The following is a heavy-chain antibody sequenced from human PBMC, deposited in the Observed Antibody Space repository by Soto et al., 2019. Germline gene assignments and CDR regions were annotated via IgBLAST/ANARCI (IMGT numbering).Heavy chain of an antibody. CDR1: GGSINTGGYY. D-gene: IGHD3-3*01. J-gene: IGHJ6*02. Sequence: QVHLQESGPGLVKPSQTLTLTCTVSGGSINTGGYYWRWIRKHPGKGLEWIGYVHYSGSTYYNPSFKSRVILSVDTPKNPFSLELTSVTAADTAVYYCARDRGHYDFSTGYAYYYYGMDVWGQGTTVTVSS. CDR3: ARDRGHYDFSTGYAYYYYGMDV. CDR2: VHYSGST. V-gene: IGHV4-31*03.